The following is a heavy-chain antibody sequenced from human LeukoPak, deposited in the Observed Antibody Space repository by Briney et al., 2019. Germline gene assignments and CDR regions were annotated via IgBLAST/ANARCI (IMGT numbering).Heavy chain of an antibody. V-gene: IGHV4-59*01. CDR2: IYYSGST. CDR3: ARGGYSYGSSGPYYFDY. J-gene: IGHJ4*02. Sequence: SETLSLTCTVSGGSISSYYWSWIRQPPGKGLEWIGYIYYSGSTNYNPSLKSRVTISVDTSKNQFSLKPSSVTAADTAVDYCARGGYSYGSSGPYYFDYWGQGTLVAVSS. D-gene: IGHD5-18*01. CDR1: GGSISSYY.